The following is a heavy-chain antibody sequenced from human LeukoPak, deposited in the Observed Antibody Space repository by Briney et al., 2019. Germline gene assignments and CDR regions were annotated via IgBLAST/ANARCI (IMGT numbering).Heavy chain of an antibody. J-gene: IGHJ6*03. D-gene: IGHD6-19*01. CDR1: GGSISSYY. CDR2: VFVIGST. Sequence: PSETLSLTCSFSGGSISSYYWSWIRQSAGKGLEWIGRVFVIGSTDYKPSLKSRVTMSIDASKNQFSLHLRSVTAADTAVYYCARDFSSGWPMTYYHHYIDVWGKGTLVTVSS. V-gene: IGHV4-4*07. CDR3: ARDFSSGWPMTYYHHYIDV.